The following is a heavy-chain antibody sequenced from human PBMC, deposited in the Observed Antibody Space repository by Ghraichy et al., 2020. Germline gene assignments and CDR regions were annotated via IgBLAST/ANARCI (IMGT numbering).Heavy chain of an antibody. CDR2: IYHSGST. CDR3: ARDFSGSYGY. Sequence: SQTLSLTCAVSGYSISSGYYWGWIRQPPGKGLEWIGSIYHSGSTYYNPSLKSRVTISVDTSKNQFSLKLSPVTAADTAVYYCARDFSGSYGYWGQGTLVTVSS. CDR1: GYSISSGYY. D-gene: IGHD1-26*01. J-gene: IGHJ4*02. V-gene: IGHV4-38-2*02.